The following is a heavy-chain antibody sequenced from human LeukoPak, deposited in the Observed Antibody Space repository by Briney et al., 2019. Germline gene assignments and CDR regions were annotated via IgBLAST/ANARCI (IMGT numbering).Heavy chain of an antibody. Sequence: PGGSLRLSCAASGFTFSNYWMSWVRQAPGKGLEWVANIKLDGSEKYYVDSVKGRITISRDNAKNSLYLQMNSLRGDDTAVYYCARGGFRYFAHWGQGTLVTVSS. CDR1: GFTFSNYW. CDR3: ARGGFRYFAH. V-gene: IGHV3-7*04. D-gene: IGHD3-22*01. CDR2: IKLDGSEK. J-gene: IGHJ4*02.